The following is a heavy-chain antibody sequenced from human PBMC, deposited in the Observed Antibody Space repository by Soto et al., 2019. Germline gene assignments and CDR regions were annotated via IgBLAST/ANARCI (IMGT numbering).Heavy chain of an antibody. CDR1: GFTFSTSD. D-gene: IGHD3-16*01. Sequence: PGGSLRLSCVASGFTFSTSDTHWVRQAPGQGLEWVAVVSYDERNIYYADSVKGRFSVSRDNSKNTLFLHMNSLRAEDTAVYFCAKLVDKSLDDYWGQGALVTVCS. V-gene: IGHV3-30*18. CDR2: VSYDERNI. J-gene: IGHJ4*02. CDR3: AKLVDKSLDDY.